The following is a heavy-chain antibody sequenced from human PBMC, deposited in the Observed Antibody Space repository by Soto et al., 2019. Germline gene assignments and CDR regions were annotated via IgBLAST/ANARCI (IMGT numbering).Heavy chain of an antibody. CDR2: NSWDGGTS. Sequence: GGSLRLSCAASGFTLDRYTMHWVRQAPGKGLEWVSLNSWDGGTSAYADSVKGRFTVSRDNKKSSLYLQMDSLRPEDTALYYCVKDGDNSDYYLSYYFDHWGQGAPVTVSS. V-gene: IGHV3-43*01. CDR1: GFTLDRYT. CDR3: VKDGDNSDYYLSYYFDH. J-gene: IGHJ4*02. D-gene: IGHD3-22*01.